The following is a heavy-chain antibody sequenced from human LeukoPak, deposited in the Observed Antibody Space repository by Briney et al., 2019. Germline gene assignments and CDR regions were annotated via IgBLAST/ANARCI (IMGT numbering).Heavy chain of an antibody. CDR2: ITSDGGTT. D-gene: IGHD6-19*01. Sequence: GGSLRLSCAASGFTFSSYGIHWVRQAPDKGLEWVAVITSDGGTTYYSDSVKGRFTISRDNSKNTLYVQMNRLRAEDTAVYYCAKEGAVAGSMWFDLWGQGALVVVSS. V-gene: IGHV3-30*18. CDR3: AKEGAVAGSMWFDL. J-gene: IGHJ5*02. CDR1: GFTFSSYG.